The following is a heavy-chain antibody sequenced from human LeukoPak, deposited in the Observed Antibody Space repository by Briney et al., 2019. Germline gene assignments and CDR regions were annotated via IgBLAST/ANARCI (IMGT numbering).Heavy chain of an antibody. Sequence: GGSLRLSCAASGFTFSSYSMNWVRQAPGKGLEWVSSISSSSSYIYYADSVKGRFTISRDNAKNSLYLQMNSLRAEDTAVYYCARVGPGDYYYYMDVWGKGTTVTISS. V-gene: IGHV3-21*01. J-gene: IGHJ6*03. D-gene: IGHD1-26*01. CDR1: GFTFSSYS. CDR2: ISSSSSYI. CDR3: ARVGPGDYYYYMDV.